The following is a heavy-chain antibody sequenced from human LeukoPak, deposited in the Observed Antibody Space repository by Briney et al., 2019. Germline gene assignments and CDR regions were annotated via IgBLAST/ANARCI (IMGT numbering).Heavy chain of an antibody. J-gene: IGHJ3*02. V-gene: IGHV3-74*01. Sequence: GESLRLSCVASGFTFNNYWMDWVRQAPGKGLVWVSRITSDGSSTTYADSVKGRFTISRDNAKNTLYLQMNSLRAEDTAVYYCASLFLCYGCSTSSDSFNIWGQGTMLTVSS. CDR1: GFTFNNYW. CDR3: ASLFLCYGCSTSSDSFNI. CDR2: ITSDGSST. D-gene: IGHD6-6*01.